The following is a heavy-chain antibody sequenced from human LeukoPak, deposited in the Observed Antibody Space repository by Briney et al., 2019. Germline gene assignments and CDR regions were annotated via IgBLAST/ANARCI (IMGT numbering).Heavy chain of an antibody. J-gene: IGHJ5*02. CDR3: VSGTQYSSGSFSWFDP. CDR2: IQTSGST. V-gene: IGHV4-4*07. Sequence: SETLSLTCTVSGGSISSYYWSWIRQPAGKGLEWIGRIQTSGSTNYNPSLKSRVTISVDKSKNQFSLKLSSVTAADTAVYYCVSGTQYSSGSFSWFDPWGQGTLVTVSS. CDR1: GGSISSYY. D-gene: IGHD6-19*01.